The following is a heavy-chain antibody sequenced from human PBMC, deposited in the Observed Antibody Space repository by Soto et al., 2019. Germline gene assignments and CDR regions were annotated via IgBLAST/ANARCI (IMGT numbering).Heavy chain of an antibody. J-gene: IGHJ5*02. V-gene: IGHV3-73*01. CDR3: TRLVRGVHT. D-gene: IGHD3-10*01. CDR2: IRSKANSYAT. Sequence: GGSLRLSCAASGFTFSGSAMHWVRQASGKGLEWVGRIRSKANSYATAYAASVKGRFTISRDDSKNTAYLQMNSLKTEDTAVYYCTRLVRGVHTWGQGTLVTAPQ. CDR1: GFTFSGSA.